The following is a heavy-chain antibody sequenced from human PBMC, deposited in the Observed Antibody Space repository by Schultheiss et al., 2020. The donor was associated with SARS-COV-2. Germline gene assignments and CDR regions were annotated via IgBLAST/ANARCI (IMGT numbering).Heavy chain of an antibody. J-gene: IGHJ3*02. V-gene: IGHV4-59*01. Sequence: SETLSLTCTVSGDSIRSYYWSWIRQPPGKGLEWIGYIYYSGSTNYNPSLKSRVTISVDTSKNQFSLKLSSVTAADTAVYYCARDSFPNDAFDIWGQGTMVTVSS. D-gene: IGHD2/OR15-2a*01. CDR3: ARDSFPNDAFDI. CDR1: GDSIRSYY. CDR2: IYYSGST.